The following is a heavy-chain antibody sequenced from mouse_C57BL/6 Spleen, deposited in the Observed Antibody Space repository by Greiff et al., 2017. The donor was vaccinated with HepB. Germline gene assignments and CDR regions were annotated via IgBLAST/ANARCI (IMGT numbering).Heavy chain of an antibody. CDR3: ARGGMITTGDYFDY. CDR2: IDPSDSET. J-gene: IGHJ2*01. CDR1: GYTFTSYW. Sequence: VQLQQPGAELVRPGSSVKLSCKASGYTFTSYWMHWVKQRPIQGLEWIGNIDPSDSETHYNQKFKDKATLTVDKSSSTAYMQLSSLTSEDSAVYYCARGGMITTGDYFDYWGQGTTLTVSS. V-gene: IGHV1-52*01. D-gene: IGHD2-4*01.